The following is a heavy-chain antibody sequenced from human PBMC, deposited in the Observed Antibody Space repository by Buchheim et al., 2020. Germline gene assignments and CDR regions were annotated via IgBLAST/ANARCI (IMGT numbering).Heavy chain of an antibody. CDR1: GFTFSSYG. J-gene: IGHJ4*02. V-gene: IGHV3-33*01. D-gene: IGHD3-3*01. Sequence: QVQLVESGGGVVQPGRSLRLSCAASGFTFSSYGMHWVRQAPGKGLEWVAVIWYDGSNKYYADSVKGRFTISRDNSKNTLYLQMNSLRAEDTAVYYCARDSSTFGVVIGYFDYWGQGTL. CDR2: IWYDGSNK. CDR3: ARDSSTFGVVIGYFDY.